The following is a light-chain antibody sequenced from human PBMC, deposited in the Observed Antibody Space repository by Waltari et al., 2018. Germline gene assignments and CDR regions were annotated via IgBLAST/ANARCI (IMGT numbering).Light chain of an antibody. J-gene: IGKJ3*01. CDR1: QSVLYSSNNKNY. CDR3: QQYFITPFT. CDR2: WAS. V-gene: IGKV4-1*01. Sequence: DIVMTQSPDSLAVSLGERATINCKSSQSVLYSSNNKNYLAWYQQKPGHPPKLLIYWASTRESRVPDRFSGSGSGTDFTLTISSLQAEDVAVYYCQQYFITPFTFGPGTKVDIK.